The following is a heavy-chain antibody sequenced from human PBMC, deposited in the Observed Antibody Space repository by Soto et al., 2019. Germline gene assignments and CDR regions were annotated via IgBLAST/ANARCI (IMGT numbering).Heavy chain of an antibody. J-gene: IGHJ6*02. Sequence: SETLSLTCIVSGGSISTEYYHWTWLRQSPGEGLEWIGHIHYTGSIMYNPSFKSRLTMAVYTSKNQFSLHLTSVTAADTAVYFCAREDEGGDRDYYGLYIWGQGTTVIVSS. CDR2: IHYTGSI. CDR3: AREDEGGDRDYYGLYI. D-gene: IGHD2-21*02. V-gene: IGHV4-30-4*08. CDR1: GGSISTEYYH.